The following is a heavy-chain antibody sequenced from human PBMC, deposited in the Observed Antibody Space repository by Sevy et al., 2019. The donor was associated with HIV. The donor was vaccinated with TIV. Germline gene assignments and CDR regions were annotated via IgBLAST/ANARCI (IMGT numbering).Heavy chain of an antibody. J-gene: IGHJ4*02. Sequence: GGSLRLSCAASGFTFSNYAMTWVRQAPGKGLEWVSVISGSGGSTYYADSVKGRFTISRDNSKNTWYLQMDSLRAEDTAVFYCAREAHLDSVLMIYSESGYFDYWGQGTLVTVSS. CDR1: GFTFSNYA. D-gene: IGHD1-26*01. CDR2: ISGSGGST. CDR3: AREAHLDSVLMIYSESGYFDY. V-gene: IGHV3-23*01.